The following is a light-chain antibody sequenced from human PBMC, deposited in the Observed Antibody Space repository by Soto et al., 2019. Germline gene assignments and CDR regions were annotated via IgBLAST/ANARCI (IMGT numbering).Light chain of an antibody. CDR1: QFISTY. J-gene: IGKJ4*01. CDR3: QQSHSAPLT. Sequence: DIQMTQSPSSLSASVGDSVTITCRASQFISTYLNWYQQKLGKAPKLLIYAASSLQRGVPSRFSGRGSGTDFTLTITSLRPEDFATYYCQQSHSAPLTFGGGTKVEIK. CDR2: AAS. V-gene: IGKV1-39*01.